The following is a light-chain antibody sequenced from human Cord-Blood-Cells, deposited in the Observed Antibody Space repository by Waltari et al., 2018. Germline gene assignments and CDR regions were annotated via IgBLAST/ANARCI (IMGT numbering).Light chain of an antibody. J-gene: IGKJ2*03. Sequence: DIQMTQSPSTLSASVGDRVTITCRASQSISSWLAWYQQKPGKAPKLLIYKASIVESVVPSRFSGSGSATEFTLTISSLQPDDFATYYCQQYNSYSYSFGQGTKLEIK. CDR2: KAS. CDR1: QSISSW. V-gene: IGKV1-5*03. CDR3: QQYNSYSYS.